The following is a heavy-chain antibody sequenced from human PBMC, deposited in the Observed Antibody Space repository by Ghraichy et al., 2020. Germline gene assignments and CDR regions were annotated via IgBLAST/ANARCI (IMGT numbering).Heavy chain of an antibody. D-gene: IGHD6-13*01. CDR3: ARLPLPRRAAVGDWYFDL. CDR1: GFSFSDYS. Sequence: GGSLRLSCEGSGFSFSDYSMIWVRLTPRKSLEWVSYITGSSITIFYTDSVKGRFTISRENAKNSMYLQMNSLRAEDTAVYYCARLPLPRRAAVGDWYFDLWGRGTIVTVAS. CDR2: ITGSSITI. J-gene: IGHJ2*01. V-gene: IGHV3-48*01.